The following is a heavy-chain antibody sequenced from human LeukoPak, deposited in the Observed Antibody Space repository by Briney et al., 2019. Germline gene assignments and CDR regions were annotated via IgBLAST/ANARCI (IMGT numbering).Heavy chain of an antibody. Sequence: PGGSLRLSCAASGFTFSSYGMGWVRQAPGKGLEGGAVISYDGSNKYYADSVKGRFTISRDNSKNTLYLQMNSLRAEDTAVYYCAKVVYYYDSSGPEDGIDYWGQGTLVTVSS. J-gene: IGHJ4*02. CDR2: ISYDGSNK. CDR1: GFTFSSYG. V-gene: IGHV3-30*18. D-gene: IGHD3-22*01. CDR3: AKVVYYYDSSGPEDGIDY.